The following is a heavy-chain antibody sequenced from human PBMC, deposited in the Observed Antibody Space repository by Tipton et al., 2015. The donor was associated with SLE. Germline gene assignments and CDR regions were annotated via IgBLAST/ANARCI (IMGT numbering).Heavy chain of an antibody. J-gene: IGHJ4*02. CDR1: GGSFSGYY. CDR3: ARSAAVADTFDY. Sequence: TLSLTCSFYGGSFSGYYWSWIRQPPGKGLEWIGEINHSGSTNYNPSLKSRVTISVDTSKNQFSLKLSSVTAADTAVYYCARSAAVADTFDYWGQGTLVTVSS. D-gene: IGHD6-19*01. CDR2: INHSGST. V-gene: IGHV4-34*01.